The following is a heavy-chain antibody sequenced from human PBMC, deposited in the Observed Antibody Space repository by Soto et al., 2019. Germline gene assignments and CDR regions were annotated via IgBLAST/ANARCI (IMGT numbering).Heavy chain of an antibody. Sequence: PSETLSLTCAVYGGSFSGYYWRWIRQPPGKGLEWIGEINHSGSTNYNPSLKSRVTISVDTSKNQFSLKLSSVTAADTAVYYCARTGEIAVGDYYYYYMDVRGKGTTVTVPS. CDR1: GGSFSGYY. V-gene: IGHV4-34*01. CDR3: ARTGEIAVGDYYYYYMDV. J-gene: IGHJ6*03. CDR2: INHSGST. D-gene: IGHD6-19*01.